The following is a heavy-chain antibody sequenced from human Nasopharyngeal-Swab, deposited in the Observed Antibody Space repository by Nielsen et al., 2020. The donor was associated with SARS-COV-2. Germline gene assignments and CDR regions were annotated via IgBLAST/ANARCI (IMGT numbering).Heavy chain of an antibody. Sequence: ASVKVSCKASGYTFTGYYIHWVRQATGQGLEWMGIINPGGGSARYSQNFQGRVTMTRDTSTSTVYMELSSLRSEDTAVYYCARGGDPREVVAATDCFDPWGQGTLVTVSS. D-gene: IGHD2-15*01. CDR1: GYTFTGYY. CDR3: ARGGDPREVVAATDCFDP. CDR2: INPGGGSA. J-gene: IGHJ5*02. V-gene: IGHV1-46*01.